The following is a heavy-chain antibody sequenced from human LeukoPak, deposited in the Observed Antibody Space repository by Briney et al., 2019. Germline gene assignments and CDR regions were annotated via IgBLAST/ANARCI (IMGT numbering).Heavy chain of an antibody. CDR1: GSAVSSDDRF. D-gene: IGHD3-9*01. Sequence: SETLSLTCAVSGSAVSSDDRFWSWIRQPPGRGLEWIGYIYHRGSTSYNPSLRSRVTVSLDKSRNQFSLNLYSVTAADTAVYYCARAPYDILTGYFLFDSWGQGTLITVSS. V-gene: IGHV4-30-2*01. CDR2: IYHRGST. CDR3: ARAPYDILTGYFLFDS. J-gene: IGHJ4*02.